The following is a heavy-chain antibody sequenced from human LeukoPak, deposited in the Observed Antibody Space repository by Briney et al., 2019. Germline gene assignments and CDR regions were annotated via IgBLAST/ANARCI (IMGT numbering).Heavy chain of an antibody. CDR1: GGSISSYY. Sequence: SETLSLTCTVSGGSISSYYWSWIRQPPGKGLEWIGYIYYSGSTDYNPSLKSRVTISVDTSKNQFSLELSSVTAADTAVYYCAREYDIVATRFFDYWGQGTLVTVSS. V-gene: IGHV4-59*01. J-gene: IGHJ4*02. D-gene: IGHD5-12*01. CDR3: AREYDIVATRFFDY. CDR2: IYYSGST.